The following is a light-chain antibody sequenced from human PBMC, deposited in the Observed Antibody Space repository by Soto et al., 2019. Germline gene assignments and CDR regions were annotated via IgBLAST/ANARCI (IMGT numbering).Light chain of an antibody. J-gene: IGLJ2*01. CDR1: SSDVGGYNY. CDR2: EVT. CDR3: STYNRSNTLAV. V-gene: IGLV2-14*01. Sequence: QSALTQPASVSGSPGQSITISCTGTSSDVGGYNYVSWYQQHPGKAPKLMIYEVTNRPSGVSNRFSGSKSGNTASLTISGRQAEDEADYYCSTYNRSNTLAVFGGGTKLTVL.